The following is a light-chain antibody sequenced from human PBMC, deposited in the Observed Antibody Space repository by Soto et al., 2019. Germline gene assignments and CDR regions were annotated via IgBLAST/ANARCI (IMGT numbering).Light chain of an antibody. CDR2: GAS. Sequence: EIVLTQSPGTLSLSPGERATLSCRASQSVGSIYLAWYQQRPGLAPRLLIFGASNRATDIPDRFSGSGSGTDFTLTISRLEPEDFAVYFCQQYLTPPWAFGQGTRVEVK. J-gene: IGKJ1*01. CDR3: QQYLTPPWA. V-gene: IGKV3-20*01. CDR1: QSVGSIY.